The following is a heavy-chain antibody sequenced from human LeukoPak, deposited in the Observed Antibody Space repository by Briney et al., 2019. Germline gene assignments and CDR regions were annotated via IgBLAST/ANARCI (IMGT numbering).Heavy chain of an antibody. Sequence: SVKVSCKASGGTFSGYAISWVRQAPGQGLEWMGGIIPIFGTANYAQKFQGRDTITTDESTSTAYMELSSLRSEDPAVYYCARDSGTEPYMGKLDYWGQGTLVTVSS. J-gene: IGHJ4*02. CDR2: IIPIFGTA. D-gene: IGHD1-14*01. CDR1: GGTFSGYA. V-gene: IGHV1-69*05. CDR3: ARDSGTEPYMGKLDY.